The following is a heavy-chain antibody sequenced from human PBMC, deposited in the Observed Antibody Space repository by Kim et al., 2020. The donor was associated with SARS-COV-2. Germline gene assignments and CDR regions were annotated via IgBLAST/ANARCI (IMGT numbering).Heavy chain of an antibody. CDR1: GYILTELS. CDR3: ATGPGIAAAGGWFDP. CDR2: FDPEDGET. Sequence: ASVKVSCKVSGYILTELSMHWVRQAPGKGLEWMGGFDPEDGETIYAQKFQGRVTMTEDTSTDTAYMELSSLRSEDTAVYYCATGPGIAAAGGWFDPWGQGTLVTGSS. D-gene: IGHD6-13*01. V-gene: IGHV1-24*01. J-gene: IGHJ5*02.